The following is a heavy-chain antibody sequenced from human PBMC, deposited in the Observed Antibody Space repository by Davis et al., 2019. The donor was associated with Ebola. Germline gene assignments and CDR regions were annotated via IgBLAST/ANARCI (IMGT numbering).Heavy chain of an antibody. Sequence: SLKISCEASGFTFSSYWMHWVRQAPGKGLEWVSGISWNSGSIGYADSVKGRFTISRDNAKNSLYLQMNSLRAEDTALYYCAKGTYGDYVAHFDYWGQGTLVTVSS. V-gene: IGHV3-9*01. CDR1: GFTFSSYW. D-gene: IGHD4-17*01. J-gene: IGHJ4*02. CDR2: ISWNSGSI. CDR3: AKGTYGDYVAHFDY.